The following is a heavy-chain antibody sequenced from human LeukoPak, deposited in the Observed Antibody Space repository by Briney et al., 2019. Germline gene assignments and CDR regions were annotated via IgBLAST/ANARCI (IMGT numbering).Heavy chain of an antibody. V-gene: IGHV3-23*01. CDR3: AKQGCSGGSCYFDY. J-gene: IGHJ4*02. CDR1: GFTFSSYA. CDR2: ISGSGGST. Sequence: HSGGSLRLSCAASGFTFSSYAMSWVRQAPGKGLEWVSAISGSGGSTYYADSVKGRFTISRDNSKNTLYLQMNSLRAEDTAVYYCAKQGCSGGSCYFDYWGQGTLVTVSS. D-gene: IGHD2-15*01.